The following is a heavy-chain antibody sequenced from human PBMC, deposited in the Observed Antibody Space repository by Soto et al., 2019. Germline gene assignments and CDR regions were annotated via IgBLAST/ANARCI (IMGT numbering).Heavy chain of an antibody. J-gene: IGHJ4*02. CDR1: GLTFSSYA. V-gene: IGHV3-23*01. CDR2: ISGRGGST. D-gene: IGHD2-15*01. Sequence: EVQVLESGGGLVQPGGSLRLSCAASGLTFSSYAMSWVRQAPGKGLEWVSSISGRGGSTYYTDSVKGRFTMSRENSKNTLYLQMNSLRAEDTAVYFCAKDGGFGGGCLDYWGQGTLVTVSS. CDR3: AKDGGFGGGCLDY.